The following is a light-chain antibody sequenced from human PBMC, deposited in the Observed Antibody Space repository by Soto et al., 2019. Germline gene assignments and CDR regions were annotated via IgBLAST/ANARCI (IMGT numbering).Light chain of an antibody. V-gene: IGKV1-5*01. CDR3: QQYDSFSKT. Sequence: DIQMTQSPSTLSASVGDRVTITCRASQSIRSWLAWYQQKPGKAPQLLIYDASNLESGVPSRFSGSGFGTEFTLTISSLQPDDFATYYCQQYDSFSKTFGRGTKVDIK. CDR2: DAS. J-gene: IGKJ1*01. CDR1: QSIRSW.